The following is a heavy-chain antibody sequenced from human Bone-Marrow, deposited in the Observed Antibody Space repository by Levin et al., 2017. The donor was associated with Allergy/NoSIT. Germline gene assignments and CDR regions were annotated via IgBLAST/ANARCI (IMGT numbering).Heavy chain of an antibody. V-gene: IGHV3-9*01. J-gene: IGHJ2*01. Sequence: GGSLRLSCAASGLTFYEYAMHWVRQAPGKGLEWVSGINWNSGNIGYADSVKGRFTISRDNAKNSLYLQMNSLRADDTALYYCAKGPKSSQWPYLNWYFDLWGRGTLVTVSS. D-gene: IGHD6-19*01. CDR2: INWNSGNI. CDR3: AKGPKSSQWPYLNWYFDL. CDR1: GLTFYEYA.